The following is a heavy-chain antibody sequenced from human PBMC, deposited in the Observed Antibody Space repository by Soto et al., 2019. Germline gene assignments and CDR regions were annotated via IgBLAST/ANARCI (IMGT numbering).Heavy chain of an antibody. CDR3: ARHSHEDHGDPNWFDP. J-gene: IGHJ5*02. Sequence: QVQLQESGPGLVKPSESLSLTCTVSGGSISSDVYYWGWIRQATGKGLAWIGSIYYTGNTFYNPSLKSRVTLSVDTSEKQFSLKLTSVTAADTAVYYCARHSHEDHGDPNWFDPWGQGTLVTVSS. D-gene: IGHD4-17*01. CDR1: GGSISSDVYY. V-gene: IGHV4-39*01. CDR2: IYYTGNT.